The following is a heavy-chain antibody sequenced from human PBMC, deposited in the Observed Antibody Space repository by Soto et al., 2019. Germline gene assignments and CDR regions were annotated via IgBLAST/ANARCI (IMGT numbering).Heavy chain of an antibody. Sequence: EVQLVESGGGLVQPGGSLKLSCAASGFTFSGSAMHWFRQASGKGLEWVGRIRSKANSYATAYAASVKGRFTISRDDSKNTAYLHMNSLKTEDTAVYSCNGMVRGGMDVWGQGTTVTVSS. CDR1: GFTFSGSA. D-gene: IGHD3-10*01. V-gene: IGHV3-73*01. CDR2: IRSKANSYAT. CDR3: NGMVRGGMDV. J-gene: IGHJ6*02.